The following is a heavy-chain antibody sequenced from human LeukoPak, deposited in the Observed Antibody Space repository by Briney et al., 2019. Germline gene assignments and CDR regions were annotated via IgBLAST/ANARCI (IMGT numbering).Heavy chain of an antibody. V-gene: IGHV3-48*01. D-gene: IGHD3-9*01. CDR3: ARDGNYDILTGNDAFDI. J-gene: IGHJ3*02. Sequence: GGSLRLSCAASGFPFSSYSMNWVRQAPGKGLEWVSYIRSSSDIIYYADSVKGRFTISRDNAKNSLYLQMNSLRVEDTAVYYCARDGNYDILTGNDAFDIWGQGTMVTVSS. CDR1: GFPFSSYS. CDR2: IRSSSDII.